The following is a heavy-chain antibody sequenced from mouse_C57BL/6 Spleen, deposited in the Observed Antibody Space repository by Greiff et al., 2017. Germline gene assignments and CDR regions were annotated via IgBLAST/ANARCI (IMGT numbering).Heavy chain of an antibody. D-gene: IGHD1-1*01. V-gene: IGHV1-64*01. CDR1: GYTFTSYW. Sequence: QVQLQQPGAELVKPGASVKLSCKASGYTFTSYWMHWVKQRPGQGLEWIGMIHPNSGSTNYNEKFKSKATLTVDKSSSTAYMQLSSLTSEDSAVYYCQGYGSSYDYAMGYWGQGTSVTVSS. J-gene: IGHJ4*01. CDR3: QGYGSSYDYAMGY. CDR2: IHPNSGST.